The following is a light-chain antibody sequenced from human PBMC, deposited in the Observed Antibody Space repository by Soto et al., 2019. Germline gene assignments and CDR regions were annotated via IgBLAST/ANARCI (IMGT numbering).Light chain of an antibody. CDR3: QQYYATPLT. V-gene: IGKV3-20*01. Sequence: EIVLTQSPGTLSLSPGERATLSCRAGQTVSTNYLAWYQQKPGQPPRLLIYGASNRATGIPDRFSGSGSGTDFTLTISSLQAEDVAVYYCQQYYATPLTFGGGTNVEIK. J-gene: IGKJ4*01. CDR1: QTVSTNY. CDR2: GAS.